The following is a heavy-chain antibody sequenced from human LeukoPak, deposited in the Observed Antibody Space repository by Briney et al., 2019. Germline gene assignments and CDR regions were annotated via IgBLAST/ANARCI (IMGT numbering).Heavy chain of an antibody. D-gene: IGHD1-26*01. CDR3: ARARGSYYNGYFQH. CDR2: IWYDGSNK. CDR1: GFTFSSYG. Sequence: GRSLRLSCAASGFTFSSYGMHWVRQAPGKGLEWVAVIWYDGSNKYYADSVKGRFTISRDNSKNTLYLQMNSLRAEDTAVYYCARARGSYYNGYFQHWGQGTLVTVSS. J-gene: IGHJ1*01. V-gene: IGHV3-33*01.